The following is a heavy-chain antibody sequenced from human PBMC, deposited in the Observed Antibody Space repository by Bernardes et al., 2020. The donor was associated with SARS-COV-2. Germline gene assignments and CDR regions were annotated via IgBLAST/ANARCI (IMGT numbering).Heavy chain of an antibody. V-gene: IGHV1-69*13. J-gene: IGHJ6*02. Sequence: SVKVSCKASGGTFSSYAISWVRQAPGQGLEWMGGIIPIFGTANYAQKFQGRVTITADESTSTAYMELSSLRSEDTAVYYCARGFWSRLNYSYYGMDVWGQGTTVTVSS. CDR1: GGTFSSYA. CDR3: ARGFWSRLNYSYYGMDV. CDR2: IIPIFGTA. D-gene: IGHD3-3*01.